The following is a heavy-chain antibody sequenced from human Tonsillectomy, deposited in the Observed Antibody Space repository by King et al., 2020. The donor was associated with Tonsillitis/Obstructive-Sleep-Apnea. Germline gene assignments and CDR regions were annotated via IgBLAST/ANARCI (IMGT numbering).Heavy chain of an antibody. CDR2: ISVGGDST. CDR1: GFNFRSYA. V-gene: IGHV3-23*04. Sequence: VQLVESGGDLVQPGGSLRLSCAVSGFNFRSYAMSWVRQAPGSGLEWVSAISVGGDSTYFSDSVKGRFTISRDNSKNTLYLQMNSLRAEDTAVYYCAKVPYWGQGTLVTVSS. J-gene: IGHJ4*02. CDR3: AKVPY.